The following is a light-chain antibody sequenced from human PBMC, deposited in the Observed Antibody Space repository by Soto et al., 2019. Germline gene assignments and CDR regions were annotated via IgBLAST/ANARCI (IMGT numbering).Light chain of an antibody. J-gene: IGLJ1*01. V-gene: IGLV1-51*02. CDR3: GTWDSCLTTYV. CDR1: SSDIGRNY. CDR2: ENN. Sequence: QSVLTQPPSVSAAPGQKATISCSGSSSDIGRNYVSWYQHLPGTAPKPLIYENNKRPSGIPDRLSGSKSGSSATLGITGLQTGDEADYYCGTWDSCLTTYVFGPGTKVT.